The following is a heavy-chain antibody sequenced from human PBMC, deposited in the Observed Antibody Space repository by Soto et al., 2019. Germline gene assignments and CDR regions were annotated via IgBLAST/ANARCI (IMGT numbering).Heavy chain of an antibody. J-gene: IGHJ1*01. CDR2: IYYSGST. V-gene: IGHV4-39*01. CDR1: GGSITSSSHY. CDR3: ARRFEYFHH. Sequence: LSETLSLTCTVSGGSITSSSHYWGWTRQPPGKGLEWIGSIYYSGSTYYNPSLKSRVTISVDTSKNQFSLKLSSVTAADTAVYYCARRFEYFHHWGQGTLVTVS.